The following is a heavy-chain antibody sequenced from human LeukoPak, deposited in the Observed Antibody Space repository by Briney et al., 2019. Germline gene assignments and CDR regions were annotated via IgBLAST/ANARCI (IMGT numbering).Heavy chain of an antibody. D-gene: IGHD1-26*01. V-gene: IGHV4-59*01. CDR3: ATYSASYGEFDT. CDR2: IYYSGST. CDR1: GRSISIYY. J-gene: IGHJ5*02. Sequence: SETLSLTCTVSGRSISIYYGSCLRQPPGKGLEWIGFIYYSGSTNYNPPLKARVTIPVKTSKNQFSLNLSSVAAADTAVYYCATYSASYGEFDTWGQGTLVTVSS.